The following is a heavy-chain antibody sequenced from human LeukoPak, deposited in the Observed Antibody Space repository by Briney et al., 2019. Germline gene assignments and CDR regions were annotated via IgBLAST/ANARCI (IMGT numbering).Heavy chain of an antibody. D-gene: IGHD4-17*01. CDR1: GGSISSNSYY. CDR2: IYYSGST. CDR3: ARGIDYGDYFNWFDP. V-gene: IGHV4-39*01. Sequence: SETLSLTCTVSGGSISSNSYYWGWIRQPPGKGLEWIGTIYYSGSTYYNPSLKSQVTISVDTSKNQFSLKLSSVTAADTAVYYCARGIDYGDYFNWFDPWGQGTLVTVSS. J-gene: IGHJ5*02.